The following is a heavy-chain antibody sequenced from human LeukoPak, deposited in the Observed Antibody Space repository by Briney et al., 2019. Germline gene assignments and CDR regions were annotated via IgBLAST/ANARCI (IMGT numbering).Heavy chain of an antibody. CDR1: GFTFSSYA. V-gene: IGHV3-23*01. Sequence: PGGSLRLSCAASGFTFSSYAMSWVRQAPGKGLEWVPAISGSGGSTYYADSVKGRFTISRDNSKNTLYLQMNSLRAEDTAVYYCAKDEAYWARLDDFDYWGQGTLVTVSS. CDR3: AKDEAYWARLDDFDY. D-gene: IGHD2-8*02. CDR2: ISGSGGST. J-gene: IGHJ4*02.